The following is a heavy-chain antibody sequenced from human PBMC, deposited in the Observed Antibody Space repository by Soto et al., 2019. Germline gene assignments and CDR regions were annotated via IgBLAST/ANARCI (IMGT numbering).Heavy chain of an antibody. Sequence: ASVKFSCKASGYTFTSYGISWVRQAPGQGLEWMGWISAYNGDTNYAQKLQGRVTMTTDTSTSTAYMELRSLRSDDTAVYYCARDWQGDYYDSSGSTEYFQHWGQGTLVTVSS. CDR2: ISAYNGDT. V-gene: IGHV1-18*01. CDR1: GYTFTSYG. J-gene: IGHJ1*01. CDR3: ARDWQGDYYDSSGSTEYFQH. D-gene: IGHD3-22*01.